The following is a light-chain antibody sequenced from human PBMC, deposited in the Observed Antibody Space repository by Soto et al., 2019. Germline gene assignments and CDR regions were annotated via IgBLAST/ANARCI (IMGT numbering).Light chain of an antibody. CDR1: SSNMGAGYG. Sequence: QSVLTQPPSVSGAPGQRVTISCTGSSSNMGAGYGVHWYQQLPGTAPKLLIYGNNNRPSGVPDRFSGSKSGTSASLAITGLQAADEADYYCQSYASSLSGWVFGGGTKVTVL. CDR2: GNN. CDR3: QSYASSLSGWV. V-gene: IGLV1-40*01. J-gene: IGLJ3*02.